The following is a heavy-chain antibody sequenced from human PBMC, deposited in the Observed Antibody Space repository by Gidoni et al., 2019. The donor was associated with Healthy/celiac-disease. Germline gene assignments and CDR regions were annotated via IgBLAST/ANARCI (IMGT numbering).Heavy chain of an antibody. V-gene: IGHV3-74*01. CDR2: INSDGSST. CDR3: ATRSGGGGGYGMDV. J-gene: IGHJ6*02. Sequence: EVQLVESGGGLVQPGGSLRLSCVSSGFTFSSYWMHWARQAPGKGLVWGSRINSDGSSTNYADSVKGRFTISRDNAKNTLYLEMNRVRAEDTAVFYCATRSGGGGGYGMDVWGQGTTVTVSS. D-gene: IGHD2-15*01. CDR1: GFTFSSYW.